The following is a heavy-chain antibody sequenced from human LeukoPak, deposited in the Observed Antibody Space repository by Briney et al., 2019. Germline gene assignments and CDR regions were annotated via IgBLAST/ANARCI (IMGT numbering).Heavy chain of an antibody. D-gene: IGHD2-2*01. Sequence: ASVKVSCKASGYTFTSYYMHWVRQAPGQGLEWMGIINPSGGSTSYAQKFQGRVTMTRDTSTSTVYMELSSLRSEDTAVYYCARDSSTSYYYYGMDVWGQGTTVTVSS. V-gene: IGHV1-46*01. CDR3: ARDSSTSYYYYGMDV. J-gene: IGHJ6*02. CDR2: INPSGGST. CDR1: GYTFTSYY.